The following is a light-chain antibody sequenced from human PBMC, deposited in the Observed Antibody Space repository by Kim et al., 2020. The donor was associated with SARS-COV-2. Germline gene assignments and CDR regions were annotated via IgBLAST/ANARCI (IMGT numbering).Light chain of an antibody. J-gene: IGLJ1*01. Sequence: GQTVRITCQGDSLRNYYASWYQQKPGQAPVLVIYGKNNRPSGIPDRFSGSSSGNTASMTITGAQAEDEADYYCNSRDSSGNHLGVFGTGTKAPS. CDR2: GKN. CDR3: NSRDSSGNHLGV. V-gene: IGLV3-19*01. CDR1: SLRNYY.